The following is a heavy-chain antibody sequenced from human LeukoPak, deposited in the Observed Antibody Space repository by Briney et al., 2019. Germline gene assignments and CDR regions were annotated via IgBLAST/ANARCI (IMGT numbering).Heavy chain of an antibody. D-gene: IGHD2-2*01. V-gene: IGHV3-23*01. CDR1: GFTFSNYA. J-gene: IGHJ3*02. CDR3: AKDRSTSCRSRRNAFDI. CDR2: ISGSGGSI. Sequence: GGSLRLSCAASGFTFSNYAMSWVRQAPGKGLEWVSTISGSGGSIYFADSMKGRFTISRDNSKNTLYLQMNSLRAEDTAVYYCAKDRSTSCRSRRNAFDIWGQGTMVTVSS.